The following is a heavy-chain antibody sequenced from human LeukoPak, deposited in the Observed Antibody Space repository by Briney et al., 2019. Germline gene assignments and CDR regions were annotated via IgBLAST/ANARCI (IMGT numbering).Heavy chain of an antibody. D-gene: IGHD1-26*01. V-gene: IGHV3-21*01. CDR3: ARDQVGGSYWVPSDY. CDR1: GFTFSSYS. J-gene: IGHJ4*02. CDR2: ISSSSSYI. Sequence: PGGSLRLSCAASGFTFSSYSMNWVRQAPGKGLEWVSSISSSSSYIYYADSVKGRFTISRDNAKNSLYLQMNSLRAEDTAVYYCARDQVGGSYWVPSDYWGQGTLVTVSS.